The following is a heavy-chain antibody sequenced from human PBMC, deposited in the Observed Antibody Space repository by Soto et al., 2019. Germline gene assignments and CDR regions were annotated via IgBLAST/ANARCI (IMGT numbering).Heavy chain of an antibody. J-gene: IGHJ4*02. CDR2: ISYDGSNK. Sequence: GGSLRLSCAASGFTFSSYAMHWVRQAPGKGLEWVAVISYDGSNKYYADSVKGRFTISRDNSKNTLYPQMNSLRAEDTAVYYCARAVGSGTIDYWGQGTLVTVSS. CDR3: ARAVGSGTIDY. CDR1: GFTFSSYA. D-gene: IGHD3-10*01. V-gene: IGHV3-30-3*01.